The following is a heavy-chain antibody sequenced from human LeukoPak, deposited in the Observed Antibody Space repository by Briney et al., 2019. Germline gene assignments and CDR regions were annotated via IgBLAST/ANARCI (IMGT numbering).Heavy chain of an antibody. CDR3: ARAHLNWGYSGYDLDY. CDR2: ISAYNGNT. D-gene: IGHD5-12*01. V-gene: IGHV1-18*01. J-gene: IGHJ4*02. Sequence: EASVKVSCKASGYTFTSYGISWVRQAPGQGLEWMGWISAYNGNTNYAQKLQGRVTMTTDTSTSTAYMELRSLRSDDTAVYYCARAHLNWGYSGYDLDYWGQGTLVTVSS. CDR1: GYTFTSYG.